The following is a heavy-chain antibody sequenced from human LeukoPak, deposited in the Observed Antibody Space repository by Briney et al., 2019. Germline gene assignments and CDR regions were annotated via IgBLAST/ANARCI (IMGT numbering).Heavy chain of an antibody. Sequence: GGSLRLSCAASGFTFSSYAMSWVRQAPGKGLEWVSAISGSGGSTYYADSVRGRFTISRDNSKNTLYLQMNSLRAEDTAVYYCAKEAYYDILTGYYDAFDIWGQGTMVTVSS. J-gene: IGHJ3*02. CDR2: ISGSGGST. D-gene: IGHD3-9*01. CDR1: GFTFSSYA. CDR3: AKEAYYDILTGYYDAFDI. V-gene: IGHV3-23*01.